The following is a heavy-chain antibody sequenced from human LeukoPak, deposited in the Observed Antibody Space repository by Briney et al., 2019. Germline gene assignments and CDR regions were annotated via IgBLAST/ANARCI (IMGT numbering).Heavy chain of an antibody. CDR2: IYYSGST. Sequence: SETLSLTCTVSGGSISSYYWSWIRQPPGKGLEWIGYIYYSGSTNYNPSLKSRVTISVDMSKNQFSLKLSSVTAADTAVYYCARWFGELWLGFDPWGQGTLVTVSS. V-gene: IGHV4-59*08. CDR1: GGSISSYY. CDR3: ARWFGELWLGFDP. D-gene: IGHD3-10*01. J-gene: IGHJ5*02.